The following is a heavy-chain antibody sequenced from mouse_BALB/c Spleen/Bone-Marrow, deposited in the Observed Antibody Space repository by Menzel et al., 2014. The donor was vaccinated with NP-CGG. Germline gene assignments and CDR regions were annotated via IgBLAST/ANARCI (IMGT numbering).Heavy chain of an antibody. J-gene: IGHJ4*01. CDR1: GYTFSSYW. D-gene: IGHD2-10*01. V-gene: IGHV1-9*01. CDR2: ILPGSGST. CDR3: ARAYHVNYDAMDY. Sequence: VQLQESGAELMKPGASMKISCKATGYTFSSYWIEWVKQRPGHGLEWIGEILPGSGSTNYNERFKGKATFTADTSSNTAYMQLSSLTSEDSADYYCARAYHVNYDAMDYWGQGTSVTVSS.